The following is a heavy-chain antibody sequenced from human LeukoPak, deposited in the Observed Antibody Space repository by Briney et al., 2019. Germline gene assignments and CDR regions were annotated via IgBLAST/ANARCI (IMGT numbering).Heavy chain of an antibody. CDR1: GGSISSGGYY. D-gene: IGHD3-16*01. CDR3: AGGSYGPLLRSPFDY. J-gene: IGHJ4*02. V-gene: IGHV4-31*03. CDR2: IYYSGIT. Sequence: SETLSLTCTVSGGSISSGGYYWSWIRQHPGKGLEWIGYIYYSGITYYNPSLKSRVTISVDTSKNQFSLKLSSVTAADTAVYYCAGGSYGPLLRSPFDYWGQGTLVTVSS.